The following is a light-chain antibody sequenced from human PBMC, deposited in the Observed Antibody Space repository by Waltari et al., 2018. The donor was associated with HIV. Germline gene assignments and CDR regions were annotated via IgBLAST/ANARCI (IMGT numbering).Light chain of an antibody. J-gene: IGKJ1*01. CDR2: KVS. V-gene: IGKV1-5*03. CDR1: QSVNEW. CDR3: QQFHSYWT. Sequence: IQLTQSPETLSASVGDRVTIPCRASQSVNEWLAWFQQKPGKAPKLLISKVSTLERGVPSRFSGSGSGTQFTLTISSLQPDDFATYYCQQFHSYWTFGQGTRVEIK.